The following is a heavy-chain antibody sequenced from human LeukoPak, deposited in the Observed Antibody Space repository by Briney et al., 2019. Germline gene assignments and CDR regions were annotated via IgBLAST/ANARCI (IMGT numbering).Heavy chain of an antibody. J-gene: IGHJ2*01. CDR3: AKPAPTPGDWYFDL. Sequence: GGSLRLSCAASGFTFSSYGMHWVRQAPGKGLEWGEVISYDGSNKYYADSVKGRFTISRDNSKNTLYLQMNRLRAEDTAVYYCAKPAPTPGDWYFDLWGRGTLVTVSS. V-gene: IGHV3-30*18. D-gene: IGHD3-10*01. CDR1: GFTFSSYG. CDR2: ISYDGSNK.